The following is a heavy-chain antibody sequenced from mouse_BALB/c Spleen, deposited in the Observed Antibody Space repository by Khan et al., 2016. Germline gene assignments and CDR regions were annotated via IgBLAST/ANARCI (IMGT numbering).Heavy chain of an antibody. CDR3: ARDDADY. D-gene: IGHD2-3*01. CDR2: LNPNNGGS. J-gene: IGHJ2*01. CDR1: GYSFTGYY. V-gene: IGHV1-31*01. Sequence: VQLQQSGPDLVKPGASVNISCKASGYSFTGYYMDWVKQSHGKILEWIGRLNPNNGGSSYNQKFKGKAMLTVDKSSTTAYLELRGLTSEDSAVYCGARDDADYWGQGTILTVSS.